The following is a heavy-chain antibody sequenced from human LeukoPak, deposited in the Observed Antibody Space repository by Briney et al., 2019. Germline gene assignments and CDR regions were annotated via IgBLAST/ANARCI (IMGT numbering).Heavy chain of an antibody. CDR2: IYTSGST. Sequence: SETLSLTCTVSGGSISSYYWSWIRQPAGKGLEWIGRIYTSGSTNYNPSLKSRVTMSVDTSKNQFSLKLSSVTAADTAVYYCASIGDYHWYFDLWGRGTLVTVSS. CDR3: ASIGDYHWYFDL. CDR1: GGSISSYY. J-gene: IGHJ2*01. V-gene: IGHV4-4*07. D-gene: IGHD4-17*01.